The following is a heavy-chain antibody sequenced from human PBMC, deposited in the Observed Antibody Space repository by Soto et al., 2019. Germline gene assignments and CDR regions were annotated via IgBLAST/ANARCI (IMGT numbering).Heavy chain of an antibody. V-gene: IGHV4-34*01. CDR3: ARGLIVMVRRVRWLPYSYRMDD. CDR2: INPSEST. Sequence: PSQTLSLTRPVSGGSFSGYCNSLLRLLPANGLERIGKINPSESTNYTPSIKSRVTIDVETYNNQFYLKLGSVTAADTAVCYCARGLIVMVRRVRWLPYSYRMDDRGQGRTVTVS. D-gene: IGHD3-10*01. J-gene: IGHJ6*02. CDR1: GGSFSGYC.